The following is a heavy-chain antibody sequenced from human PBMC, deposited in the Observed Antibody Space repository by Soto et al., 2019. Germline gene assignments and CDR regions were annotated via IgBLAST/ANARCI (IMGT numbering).Heavy chain of an antibody. CDR2: MNPNSGNT. Sequence: ASVKVSCKASGYTFTSYDINWVRQATGQGLEWMGWMNPNSGNTGYAQKFQGRVTMTRNTSISTAYMELSSLRSEDTAVYYCARAQNYYYYYGMDVWGQGTTVTAP. J-gene: IGHJ6*02. V-gene: IGHV1-8*01. CDR3: ARAQNYYYYYGMDV. CDR1: GYTFTSYD.